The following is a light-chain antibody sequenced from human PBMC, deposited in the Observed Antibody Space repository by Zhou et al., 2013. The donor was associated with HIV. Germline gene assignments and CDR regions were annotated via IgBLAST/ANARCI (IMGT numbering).Light chain of an antibody. CDR2: ATS. CDR3: QQYDKSPIT. J-gene: IGKJ5*01. Sequence: EVVLTQSPGTLSLSPGERATLSCRSSQSLSNTYLAWYQQKPGQPPRLLIYATSNRATGIPDRFSGSGSGTDFTLTIRRLEPEDSAGYYCQQYDKSPITFGQGTRLDVK. V-gene: IGKV3-20*01. CDR1: QSLSNTY.